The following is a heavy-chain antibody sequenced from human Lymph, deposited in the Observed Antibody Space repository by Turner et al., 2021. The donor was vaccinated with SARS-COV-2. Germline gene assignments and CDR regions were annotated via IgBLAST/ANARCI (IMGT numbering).Heavy chain of an antibody. J-gene: IGHJ5*02. CDR2: IYYRGST. Sequence: QVQLQESGPRLGKPLETLSLTCTVSGGSMNSNYWSWIRQPPGKRLEWIGDIYYRGSTNSNPSIKSRVTISVDTSKNQFSLKLTSVTAADTAIYYCARETVNNWVDPWGQGILVTVSS. D-gene: IGHD2-21*02. V-gene: IGHV4-59*01. CDR1: GGSMNSNY. CDR3: ARETVNNWVDP.